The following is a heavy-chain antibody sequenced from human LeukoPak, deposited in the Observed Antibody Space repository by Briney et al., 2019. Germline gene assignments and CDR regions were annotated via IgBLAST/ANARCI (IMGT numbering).Heavy chain of an antibody. V-gene: IGHV1-2*02. CDR1: GYTFTGYY. CDR2: VNPNSGGT. D-gene: IGHD5-24*01. Sequence: ASVKVSCKASGYTFTGYYMHWVRQAPGQGLEWMGWVNPNSGGTNYAQKFQGRVTMTRDTSISTAYMELSRLRSDDTAVYYCARDSRDGYNYVDYWGQGTLVTVSS. J-gene: IGHJ4*02. CDR3: ARDSRDGYNYVDY.